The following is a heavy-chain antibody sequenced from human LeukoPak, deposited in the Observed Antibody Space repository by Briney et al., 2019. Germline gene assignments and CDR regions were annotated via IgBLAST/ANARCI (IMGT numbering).Heavy chain of an antibody. CDR2: ISGSGGST. CDR1: GFTFSSYA. D-gene: IGHD5-24*01. V-gene: IGHV3-23*01. Sequence: PGGSMRLSCAASGFTFSSYAMSWVRQAPGKGLEWVSAISGSGGSTYYADSVKGRFTISRDNSKNTLYLQMNSLRAEDTAVYYCAKGSPMATIGNPLDYWGQGTLVTVSS. CDR3: AKGSPMATIGNPLDY. J-gene: IGHJ4*02.